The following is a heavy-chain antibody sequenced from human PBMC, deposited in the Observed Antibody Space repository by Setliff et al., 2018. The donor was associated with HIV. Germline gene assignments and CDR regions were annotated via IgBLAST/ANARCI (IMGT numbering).Heavy chain of an antibody. CDR1: GFNIIINY. D-gene: IGHD3-22*01. J-gene: IGHJ6*03. V-gene: IGHV3-53*01. CDR2: IDSGDGT. Sequence: ASETLRLSCAASGFNIIINYVTWVRQAPGKGLEWVSLIDSGDGTYYSDSVKGRFTISRDNSKNTVYLQMNTLRAEDTAVYYCAASFYYDSRHMDVWGKGTTVTVSS. CDR3: AASFYYDSRHMDV.